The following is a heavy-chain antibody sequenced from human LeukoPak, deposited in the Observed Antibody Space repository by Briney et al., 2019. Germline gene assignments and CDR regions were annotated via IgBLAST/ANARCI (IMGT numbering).Heavy chain of an antibody. CDR2: INPNSGGT. J-gene: IGHJ5*02. D-gene: IGHD2-2*01. CDR1: GYTFTGYY. V-gene: IGHV1-2*02. CDR3: ARDFRREYQLLTFGDSWFDP. Sequence: ASVKVSCKASGYTFTGYYMHWVRQAPGQGLEWMGWINPNSGGTNYAQKFQGRVTMTRDTSISTAYMELSRLRSDDTAVYYCARDFRREYQLLTFGDSWFDPWGQGTLVTVSS.